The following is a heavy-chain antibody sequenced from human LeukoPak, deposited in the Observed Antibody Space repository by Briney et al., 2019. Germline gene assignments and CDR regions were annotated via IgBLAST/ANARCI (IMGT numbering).Heavy chain of an antibody. V-gene: IGHV4-59*01. CDR1: GGSISSYY. D-gene: IGHD2-2*02. CDR2: IYYSGST. Sequence: SETLSLTCTVSGGSISSYYWSWIRQPPGKGLEWIGYIYYSGSTNYNPSLKSRVTISVDTSKNQFPLKLSSVTAADTAVYYCARDVRYPNPTLDYWGQGTLVTVSS. CDR3: ARDVRYPNPTLDY. J-gene: IGHJ4*02.